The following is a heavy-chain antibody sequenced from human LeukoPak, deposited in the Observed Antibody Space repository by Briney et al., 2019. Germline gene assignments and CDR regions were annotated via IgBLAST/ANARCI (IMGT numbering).Heavy chain of an antibody. J-gene: IGHJ5*02. D-gene: IGHD6-13*01. CDR2: ISSSSSYI. Sequence: KPGGSLRLSCAASGFTFRSYSMNWVRQAPGKGLEWVSSISSSSSYIYYADSVKGRFTISRDNAKNSLYLQMNSLRAEDTAVYYCAAAAGTGWLIDPWGQGTLVTVSS. CDR3: AAAAGTGWLIDP. CDR1: GFTFRSYS. V-gene: IGHV3-21*01.